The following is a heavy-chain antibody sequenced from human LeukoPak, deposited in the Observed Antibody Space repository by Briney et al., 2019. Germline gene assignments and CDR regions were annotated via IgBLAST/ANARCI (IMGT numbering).Heavy chain of an antibody. CDR2: IYHSGST. Sequence: SETLSLTCAVSGGSISSGGYSWSWIRQPPGKGLEWIGYIYHSGSTYYNPSFKSRVTISVDRSKNQFSLKLSSVTAADTAVYYCARGSAGYSLTPYAMDVWGQGTTVTVSS. V-gene: IGHV4-30-2*01. J-gene: IGHJ6*02. CDR3: ARGSAGYSLTPYAMDV. D-gene: IGHD5-18*01. CDR1: GGSISSGGYS.